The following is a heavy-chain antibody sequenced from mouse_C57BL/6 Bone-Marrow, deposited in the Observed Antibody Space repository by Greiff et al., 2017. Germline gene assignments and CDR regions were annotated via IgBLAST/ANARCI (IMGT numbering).Heavy chain of an antibody. D-gene: IGHD3-2*02. CDR1: GYTFTEYT. V-gene: IGHV1-62-2*01. CDR2: FYPGSGSI. CDR3: ARHEEGTAQATSWFAY. Sequence: QVHVKQSGAELVKPGASVKLSCKASGYTFTEYTIHWVKQRSGQGLEWIGWFYPGSGSIKYNEKFKDKATLTADKSSSTVYMELSRLTSEDSAVYFCARHEEGTAQATSWFAYWGQGTLVTVSA. J-gene: IGHJ3*01.